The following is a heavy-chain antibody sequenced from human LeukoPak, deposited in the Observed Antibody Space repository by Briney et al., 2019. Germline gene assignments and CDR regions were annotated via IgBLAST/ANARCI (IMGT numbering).Heavy chain of an antibody. D-gene: IGHD4-23*01. J-gene: IGHJ4*02. CDR2: INPHKGNT. V-gene: IGHV1-18*01. CDR1: GYTFFTYG. Sequence: GASVKVSCKASGYTFFTYGISWVRQAPGQGLEWMGWINPHKGNTNYVQKFQDRVTMTTDTSTSTAYMELRSLRSDDTAVYYCARDKKFVGWHHGNSVGYWGQGTLVTVSS. CDR3: ARDKKFVGWHHGNSVGY.